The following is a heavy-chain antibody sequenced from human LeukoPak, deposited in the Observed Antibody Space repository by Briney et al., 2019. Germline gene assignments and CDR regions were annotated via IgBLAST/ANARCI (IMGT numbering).Heavy chain of an antibody. J-gene: IGHJ4*02. CDR3: ARSNSGSYQLAFDY. CDR1: GGTFSSYA. V-gene: IGHV1-69*05. Sequence: ASVKVSCKASGGTFSSYAISWVRQAPGQGLEWMGGIIPIFGTANYAQKFQGRVTITTDESTSTAYMELSSLRSEDTAVYYCARSNSGSYQLAFDYWGQGTLVTVSS. D-gene: IGHD1-26*01. CDR2: IIPIFGTA.